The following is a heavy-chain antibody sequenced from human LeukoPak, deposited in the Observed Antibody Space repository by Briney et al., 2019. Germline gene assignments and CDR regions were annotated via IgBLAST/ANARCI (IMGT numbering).Heavy chain of an antibody. CDR3: ARDRVEMATSTFDY. D-gene: IGHD5-24*01. V-gene: IGHV1-69*06. J-gene: IGHJ4*02. CDR2: IIPIFGTA. Sequence: SVKVSCKASGGTFSSYAISWVRQAPGQGLEWMGGIIPIFGTANYAQKFQGRVTITADKSTSTAYMELSSLRSEDTAVYYCARDRVEMATSTFDYWGQGTLVTVSS. CDR1: GGTFSSYA.